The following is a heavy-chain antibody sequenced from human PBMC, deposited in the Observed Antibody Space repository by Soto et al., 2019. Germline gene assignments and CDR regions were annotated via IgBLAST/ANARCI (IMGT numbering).Heavy chain of an antibody. CDR2: IYPATGDT. CDR1: GYIFIGSY. CDR3: ARGPSE. J-gene: IGHJ4*02. V-gene: IGHV1-2*02. Sequence: QVQLVQSGAEMKSPGSSVKVSCKATGYIFIGSYLHWIRQAPGQGPERMGIIYPATGDTDYAQTYQGRVILTGDTAIGTAYMELKWLTFDDKGMYYCARGPSEWGQGTLVTVSS.